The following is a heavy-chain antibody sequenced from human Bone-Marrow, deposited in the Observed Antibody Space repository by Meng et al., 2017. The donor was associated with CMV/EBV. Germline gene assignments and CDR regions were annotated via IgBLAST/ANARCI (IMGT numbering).Heavy chain of an antibody. CDR1: SCGYY. V-gene: IGHV4-31*02. J-gene: IGHJ5*02. CDR3: ARDHYYDTNNYRRGWFDP. CDR2: IYYSGST. D-gene: IGHD3-22*01. Sequence: SCGYYWTWTRQHPGKGLEWIGYIYYSGSTYYNPSLKSRVTMSVHMSKNQCSLKLSSVTAADTAVYYCARDHYYDTNNYRRGWFDPWGQGTLVTVSS.